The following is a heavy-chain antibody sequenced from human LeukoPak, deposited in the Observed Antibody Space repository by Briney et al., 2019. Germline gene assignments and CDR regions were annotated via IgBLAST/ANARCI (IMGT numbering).Heavy chain of an antibody. CDR1: GDSISSYY. D-gene: IGHD5-18*01. V-gene: IGHV4-38-2*02. CDR2: IYHRWST. J-gene: IGHJ4*02. Sequence: SETLSLTCTVSGDSISSYYWGWIRQPPGKGLEWIGSIYHRWSTSYNPSLKRRVTISVDTSKNQFSLQLSSVTATDTAVYYCARVGAWIQLGYFDYWGQGTLVTVSS. CDR3: ARVGAWIQLGYFDY.